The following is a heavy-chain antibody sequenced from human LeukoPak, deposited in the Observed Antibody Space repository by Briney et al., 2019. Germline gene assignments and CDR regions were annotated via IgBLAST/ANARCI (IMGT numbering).Heavy chain of an antibody. Sequence: GGSLRLSCAASGFTLSAYWMHWVRQAPGKGLMWVSRIEGDGNRITYADSVKGRFTISRDDAKNTLYLQMNSLRAEDTAVYYCTRDWRNLGYDYWGQGTLVTVSS. J-gene: IGHJ4*02. V-gene: IGHV3-74*01. CDR1: GFTLSAYW. D-gene: IGHD5-12*01. CDR3: TRDWRNLGYDY. CDR2: IEGDGNRI.